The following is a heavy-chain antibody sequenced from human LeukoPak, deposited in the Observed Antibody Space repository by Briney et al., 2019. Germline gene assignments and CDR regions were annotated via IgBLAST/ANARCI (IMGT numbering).Heavy chain of an antibody. CDR1: GYTFTSYY. J-gene: IGHJ3*02. Sequence: VSVKVSCKASGYTFTSYYMHWVRQAPGQGLEWMGIINPSGGSTSYAQKFQGRVTMTRDTSTSTVYMELSSLRSEDTAVYYCARDYYDDAFDIWGQGTMVTVSS. CDR2: INPSGGST. V-gene: IGHV1-46*01. D-gene: IGHD3-22*01. CDR3: ARDYYDDAFDI.